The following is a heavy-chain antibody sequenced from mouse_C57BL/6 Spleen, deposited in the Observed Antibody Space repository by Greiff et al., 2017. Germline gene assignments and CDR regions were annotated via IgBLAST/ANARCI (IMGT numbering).Heavy chain of an antibody. CDR3: ARQSRIITTVVATPYYFDY. Sequence: QVQLQQPGAELVMPGASVKLSCKASGYTFTSYWMHWVKQRPGQGLEWIGEIDPSDSYTNYNQKFKGKSTLTVDKSSSTAYMQLSSLTSEDSAVYYCARQSRIITTVVATPYYFDYWGQGTTLAVSS. CDR2: IDPSDSYT. CDR1: GYTFTSYW. V-gene: IGHV1-69*01. D-gene: IGHD1-1*01. J-gene: IGHJ2*01.